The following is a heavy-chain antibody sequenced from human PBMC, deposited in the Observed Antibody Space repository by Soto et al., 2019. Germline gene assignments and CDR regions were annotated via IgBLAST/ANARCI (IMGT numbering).Heavy chain of an antibody. Sequence: ASVKVSCKASGGTFSSYAISWVRQAPGQGLEWMGGIIPIFGTANYAQKFQGRVTITADESTSTAYMELSSLRSEDTAVYYCARDRLLTGFRLRYYYYGMDVWGQGTTVTVSS. D-gene: IGHD3-9*01. J-gene: IGHJ6*02. CDR2: IIPIFGTA. CDR3: ARDRLLTGFRLRYYYYGMDV. CDR1: GGTFSSYA. V-gene: IGHV1-69*13.